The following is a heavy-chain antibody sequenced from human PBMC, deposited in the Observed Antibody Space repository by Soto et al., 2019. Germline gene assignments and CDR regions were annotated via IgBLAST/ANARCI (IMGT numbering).Heavy chain of an antibody. V-gene: IGHV3-23*01. D-gene: IGHD6-13*01. CDR2: ITSGGST. CDR3: AKNHLYGTSWYGVSDY. Sequence: PVGSLRLSCAASGFTFRNFAINWVRQAPGKGLEWVSSITSGGSTFYVDSVKGRFTIARDNSRDTLYLQMSSLRAEDTAVYYCAKNHLYGTSWYGVSDYWGQGSLVPVSS. CDR1: GFTFRNFA. J-gene: IGHJ4*02.